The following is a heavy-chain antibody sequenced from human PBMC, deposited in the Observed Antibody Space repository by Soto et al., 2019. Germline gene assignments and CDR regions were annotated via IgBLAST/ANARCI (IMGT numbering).Heavy chain of an antibody. CDR1: GFTFSSYA. D-gene: IGHD3-3*01. Sequence: EVQLLESGGGLVQPGGSLRLSCAASGFTFSSYAMSWVRQAPGKGLEWVSAISGSGGSTYYADSVKGRFTISRDNSKNTVYLQMNSLRAEDTAVYYCAKDPRRDDFWSGYPDYWGQGTLVNVSS. V-gene: IGHV3-23*01. CDR2: ISGSGGST. CDR3: AKDPRRDDFWSGYPDY. J-gene: IGHJ4*02.